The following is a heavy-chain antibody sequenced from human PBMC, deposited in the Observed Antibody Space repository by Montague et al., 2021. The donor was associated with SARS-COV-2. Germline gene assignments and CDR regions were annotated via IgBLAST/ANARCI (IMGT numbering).Heavy chain of an antibody. CDR3: ARDSPNSSGYHVYFDL. CDR1: GGSIGSHY. Sequence: SDTLSLTPTVAGGSIGSHYWSWIRQPAGKGLEWIGYVYYSGSTNXNPSLKSRVTISVDTSKSRFSLKLKSVTSADTAVYYCARDSPNSSGYHVYFDLWGRGTLVTVSS. D-gene: IGHD3-22*01. V-gene: IGHV4-59*11. J-gene: IGHJ2*01. CDR2: VYYSGST.